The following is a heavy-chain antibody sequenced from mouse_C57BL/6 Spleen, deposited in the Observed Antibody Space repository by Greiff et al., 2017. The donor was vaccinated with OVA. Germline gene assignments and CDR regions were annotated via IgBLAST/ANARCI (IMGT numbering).Heavy chain of an antibody. Sequence: EVKLVESGGGLVQPGGSLKLSCAASGFTFSDYYMYWVRQTPEKRLEWVAYISNGGGSTYYPDTVKGRFTISRDNAKNTLYLQMSRLKSEDTAMYYCARGLRRYAMDYWGQGTSVTVSS. J-gene: IGHJ4*01. CDR3: ARGLRRYAMDY. CDR2: ISNGGGST. CDR1: GFTFSDYY. D-gene: IGHD2-4*01. V-gene: IGHV5-12*01.